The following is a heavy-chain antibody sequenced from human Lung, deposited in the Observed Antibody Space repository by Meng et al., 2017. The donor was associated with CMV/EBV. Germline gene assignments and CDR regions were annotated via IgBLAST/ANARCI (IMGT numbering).Heavy chain of an antibody. CDR3: ARDVVGHCSGATCYPRVGFDL. J-gene: IGHJ4*02. Sequence: SQTLSPTCSLSGGSVNIGSYYWSWIRQPPGKGLEWIGYVHYSGTISYNPSLKSPVSISLDTSQNQFSLRLTSVTAADTAVYFCARDVVGHCSGATCYPRVGFDLXGQGXLVTVSS. D-gene: IGHD2-2*01. CDR2: VHYSGTI. CDR1: GGSVNIGSYY. V-gene: IGHV4-61*01.